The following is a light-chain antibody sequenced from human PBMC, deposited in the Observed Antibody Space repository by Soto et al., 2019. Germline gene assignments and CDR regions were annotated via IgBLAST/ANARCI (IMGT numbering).Light chain of an antibody. CDR1: QSVSDN. V-gene: IGKV3-15*01. CDR2: GAS. Sequence: EIVMTQSAVTLSVSPGERTTLSYRASQSVSDNLAWYQQKPGQAPRLLIYGASTRATGIPARFSGSGSGTEFTLTISSLQSEDFAVYYCQQYNNWPSITFGQGTRLEIK. J-gene: IGKJ5*01. CDR3: QQYNNWPSIT.